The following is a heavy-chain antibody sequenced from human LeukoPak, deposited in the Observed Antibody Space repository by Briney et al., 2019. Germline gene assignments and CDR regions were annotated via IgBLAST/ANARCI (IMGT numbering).Heavy chain of an antibody. CDR3: ASLFPGGNGDY. CDR2: IYYSGST. CDR1: GGSISSYY. V-gene: IGHV4-59*01. J-gene: IGHJ4*02. Sequence: SSETLSLTCTVSGGSISSYYWSWIRQPPGKGLEWIGYIYYSGSTNYNPSLKSRVTISVDTSKNQFSLKLSSVTAADTAVYYCASLFPGGNGDYWGQGTLVTVSS. D-gene: IGHD4-23*01.